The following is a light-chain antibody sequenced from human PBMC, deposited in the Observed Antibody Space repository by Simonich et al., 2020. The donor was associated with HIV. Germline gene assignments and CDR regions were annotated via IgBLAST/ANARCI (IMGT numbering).Light chain of an antibody. CDR3: QQYYSTPYT. Sequence: DIVMTQSPNSLALSLGERATINCKSSQGVFYSSNNKNYLAWYLQKPGQSPKLLIYWASTRESGVPDRFSGSGSGADFTLTISSLQAEDVAVYYCQQYYSTPYTFGQGTKLEIK. J-gene: IGKJ2*01. CDR2: WAS. CDR1: QGVFYSSNNKNY. V-gene: IGKV4-1*01.